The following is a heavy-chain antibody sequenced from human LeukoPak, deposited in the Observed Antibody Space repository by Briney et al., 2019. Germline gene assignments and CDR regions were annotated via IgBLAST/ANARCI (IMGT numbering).Heavy chain of an antibody. D-gene: IGHD2-2*02. J-gene: IGHJ4*02. CDR1: GGSISSGDYY. CDR3: AISDGYCSSTTCYNPFDY. V-gene: IGHV4-31*03. CDR2: IYYSGST. Sequence: SETLSLTCTVSGGSISSGDYYWSWIRQHPGKGLEWIGYIYYSGSTLYNPSLQSRASISVDTSKNQFSLRLNSVTAADTAVYYCAISDGYCSSTTCYNPFDYWGQGTLVTVSS.